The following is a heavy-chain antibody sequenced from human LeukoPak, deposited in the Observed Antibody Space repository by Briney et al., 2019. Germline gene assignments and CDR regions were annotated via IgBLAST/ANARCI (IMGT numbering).Heavy chain of an antibody. CDR2: INPNNGAT. V-gene: IGHV1-2*02. Sequence: ASVKVSCKTSVYTFTSYYMHWLRQAPGQGLEWMGWINPNNGATHYAQKFQGRVTLTRDTSISTVYMELSRLTSADTAVYCCARDLTTYSPDVVYWGLRTLVTVSS. J-gene: IGHJ4*02. CDR1: VYTFTSYY. CDR3: ARDLTTYSPDVVY. D-gene: IGHD1-26*01.